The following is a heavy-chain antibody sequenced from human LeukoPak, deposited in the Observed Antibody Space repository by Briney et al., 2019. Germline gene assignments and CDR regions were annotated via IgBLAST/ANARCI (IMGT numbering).Heavy chain of an antibody. D-gene: IGHD4-17*01. CDR1: GFTVSSNY. J-gene: IGHJ4*02. CDR2: ISYDGGNK. CDR3: AKDPVDYGDYDYYFDY. Sequence: GGSLRLSCAASGFTVSSNYMSWVRQAPGKGLEWVAVISYDGGNKYYADSVKGRFTISRDNSKNTLYLQMNSLRAEDTAVYYCAKDPVDYGDYDYYFDYWGQGTLVTVSS. V-gene: IGHV3-30*18.